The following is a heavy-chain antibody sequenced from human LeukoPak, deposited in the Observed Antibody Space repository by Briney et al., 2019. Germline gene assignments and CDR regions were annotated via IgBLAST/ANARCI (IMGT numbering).Heavy chain of an antibody. V-gene: IGHV3-15*04. CDR3: TTTEGTGTTGLFDY. D-gene: IGHD1-1*01. J-gene: IGHJ4*02. CDR2: IESKTGGGTT. Sequence: PGGSHRLSCAASGFTFSNAWMSWVRQAPGKGLEWVGRIESKTGGGTTDYAAPVKGRFTISRDDSKNTLYLQMNSLKTEDTAVYYCTTTEGTGTTGLFDYWGQGTLVTVSS. CDR1: GFTFSNAW.